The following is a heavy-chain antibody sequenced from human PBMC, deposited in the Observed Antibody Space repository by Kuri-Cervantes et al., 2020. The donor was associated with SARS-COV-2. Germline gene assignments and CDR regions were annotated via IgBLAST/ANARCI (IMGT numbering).Heavy chain of an antibody. CDR2: INWNGGST. CDR3: ARDGRPQVVIAGLGAFDI. J-gene: IGHJ3*02. Sequence: GGSLRLSCAASGFTFDDYGMSWVRQAPGKGLEWVSGINWNGGSTGYADSVKGRFTISRDNAKNSLYLQMNSLRAEDTAVYYCARDGRPQVVIAGLGAFDIWGQGTMVTVSS. V-gene: IGHV3-20*04. D-gene: IGHD2-21*01. CDR1: GFTFDDYG.